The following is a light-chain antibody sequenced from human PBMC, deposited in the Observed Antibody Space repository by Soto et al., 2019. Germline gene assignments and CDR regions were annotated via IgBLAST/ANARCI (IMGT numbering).Light chain of an antibody. Sequence: IVLTQSPGTLSFSPGERATLSCRASQSVSSSSLAWYQQKPGQAPSLLIYGASNRATGIPYRFSGSGSGTDFTLTISRLEPEDFAVYYCQQYDGSPPWTFGLGTKVEFK. CDR1: QSVSSSS. V-gene: IGKV3-20*01. CDR2: GAS. CDR3: QQYDGSPPWT. J-gene: IGKJ1*01.